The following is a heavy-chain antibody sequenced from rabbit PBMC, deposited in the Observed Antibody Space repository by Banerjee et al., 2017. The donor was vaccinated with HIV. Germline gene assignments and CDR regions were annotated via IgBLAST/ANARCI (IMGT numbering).Heavy chain of an antibody. Sequence: QSLEESGGDLVKPGASLTLTCTASGFSFSNSHYMCWVRQAPGKGLEWIACIYGGNSDNTDYARWAKGRFTISKTSSTTVTLEMTSLTAADTATYFCARDVISGDGYAFNLWGPGTLVTVS. CDR2: IYGGNSDNT. J-gene: IGHJ4*01. D-gene: IGHD6-1*01. CDR1: GFSFSNSHY. CDR3: ARDVISGDGYAFNL. V-gene: IGHV1S40*01.